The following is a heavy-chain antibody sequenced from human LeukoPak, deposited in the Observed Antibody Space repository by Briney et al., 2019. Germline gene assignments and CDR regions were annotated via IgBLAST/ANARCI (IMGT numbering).Heavy chain of an antibody. D-gene: IGHD6-13*01. Sequence: GGSLRLSCAASGFTFSSYSMNWVRQAPGKGLVWVSRINSDGSSTSYADSVKGRFTISRDNAKNTLYLQMNSLRAEDTAVYYCATSIAAEVDYWGQGTLVTVSS. J-gene: IGHJ4*02. V-gene: IGHV3-74*01. CDR2: INSDGSST. CDR1: GFTFSSYS. CDR3: ATSIAAEVDY.